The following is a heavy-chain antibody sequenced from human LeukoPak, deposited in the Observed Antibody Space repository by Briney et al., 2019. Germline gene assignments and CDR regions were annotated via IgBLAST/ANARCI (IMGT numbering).Heavy chain of an antibody. D-gene: IGHD6-19*01. CDR3: AKPMLMYSSGWCAFDY. V-gene: IGHV3-23*01. Sequence: GGSLRLSCAASGFTVSRYYMSWVRQAPGKGLEWVSAISGSGGSTYYADSVKGRFTISRDNSKNTLYLQMNSLRAEDTAVYYCAKPMLMYSSGWCAFDYWGQGTLVTVSS. CDR2: ISGSGGST. J-gene: IGHJ4*02. CDR1: GFTVSRYY.